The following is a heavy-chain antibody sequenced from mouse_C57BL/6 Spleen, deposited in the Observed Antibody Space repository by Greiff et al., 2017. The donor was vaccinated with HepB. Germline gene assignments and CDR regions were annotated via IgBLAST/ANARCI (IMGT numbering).Heavy chain of an antibody. Sequence: QVQLQQPGAELVKPGASVKLSCKASGYTFTSYWMHWVKQRPGQGLEWIGMIHPNSGSTNYNEKFKSKATLTVDKTSSTAYMQLSSLTSADSAVYYCAREGGYLLGFAYWGQGTLVTVAA. CDR1: GYTFTSYW. V-gene: IGHV1-64*01. CDR2: IHPNSGST. D-gene: IGHD1-1*01. J-gene: IGHJ3*01. CDR3: AREGGYLLGFAY.